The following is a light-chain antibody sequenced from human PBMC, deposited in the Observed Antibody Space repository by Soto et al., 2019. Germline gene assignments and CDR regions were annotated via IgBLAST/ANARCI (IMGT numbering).Light chain of an antibody. V-gene: IGKV1-33*01. Sequence: DIQMTQSTSSLSASVGDRVTITCQASQDISNYLNWYQQKPGKAPKLLIYDASNLETGVPSRFSGSGSGTDFTFTISSLQPEDIATYYCQQYDNLFPFGGGTKVEIK. CDR3: QQYDNLFP. CDR2: DAS. J-gene: IGKJ4*01. CDR1: QDISNY.